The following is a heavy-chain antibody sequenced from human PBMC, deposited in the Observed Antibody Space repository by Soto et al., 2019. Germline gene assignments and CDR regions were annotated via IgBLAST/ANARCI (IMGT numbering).Heavy chain of an antibody. CDR1: GGSISSYY. CDR2: IYYSGST. V-gene: IGHV4-59*01. CDR3: AREVSWLRVGGHYYYYYMDV. J-gene: IGHJ6*03. D-gene: IGHD5-12*01. Sequence: SETLSLTCTVSGGSISSYYWSWIRQPPGKGLEWIGYIYYSGSTNYNPSLKSRVTISVDTSKNQFSLKLSSVTAADTAVYYCAREVSWLRVGGHYYYYYMDVWGKGTTVTVSS.